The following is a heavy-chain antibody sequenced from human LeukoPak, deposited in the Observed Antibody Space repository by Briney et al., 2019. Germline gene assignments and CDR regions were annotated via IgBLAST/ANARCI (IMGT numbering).Heavy chain of an antibody. CDR2: ISAYNGNK. CDR3: ASYPLGYYINFDY. V-gene: IGHV1-18*01. CDR1: GYTFTSYG. D-gene: IGHD2-15*01. J-gene: IGHJ4*02. Sequence: ASVKVSCKASGYTFTSYGISWVRQAPGQGLEWMGWISAYNGNKNYAQKLQGRVTMTTDTSTCTAYMELRSLRSDDTAVYYCASYPLGYYINFDYWGQGTLVTVSS.